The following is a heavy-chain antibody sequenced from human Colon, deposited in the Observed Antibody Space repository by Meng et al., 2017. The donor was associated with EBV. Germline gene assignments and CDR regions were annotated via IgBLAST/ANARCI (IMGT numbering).Heavy chain of an antibody. Sequence: QVQVQPWGATLFAPSATLYLTCADNGGSLRGAYWNWIRLPPGKGLEWIGEIIHGGSPSYNPSLKSRVTISIDTSKNQLSLMLSSVTAADTAVYYCARRPTGIDYWGQGTLVTVSS. J-gene: IGHJ4*02. CDR2: IIHGGSP. CDR3: ARRPTGIDY. V-gene: IGHV4-34*12. D-gene: IGHD2-8*02. CDR1: GGSLRGAY.